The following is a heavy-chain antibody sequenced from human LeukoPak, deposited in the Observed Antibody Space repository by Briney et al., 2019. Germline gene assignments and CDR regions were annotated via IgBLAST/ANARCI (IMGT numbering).Heavy chain of an antibody. Sequence: ASVKVSCKASGYTFTGYYMHWVRQAPGQGLEWMGWINSNSGGTNYAQKLQGRVTMTTDTSTSTAYMELRSLRSDDTAVYYCAREERSYYDFWSGYLGYYYYMDVWGKGTTVTVSS. J-gene: IGHJ6*03. V-gene: IGHV1-2*02. CDR1: GYTFTGYY. D-gene: IGHD3-3*01. CDR2: INSNSGGT. CDR3: AREERSYYDFWSGYLGYYYYMDV.